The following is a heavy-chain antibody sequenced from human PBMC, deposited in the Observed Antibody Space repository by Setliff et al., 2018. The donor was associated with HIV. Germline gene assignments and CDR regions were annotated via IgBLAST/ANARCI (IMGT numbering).Heavy chain of an antibody. CDR3: AREGKFRYYYYMDV. J-gene: IGHJ6*03. D-gene: IGHD3-10*01. Sequence: VASVKVSCKASGYTFTSYAMHWVRQAPGQRLEWMGWINAGNGNTKYSQKFQGRVTITRDTSASTAYMELSSLRSEDTAVYYCAREGKFRYYYYMDVWGKGTTVT. V-gene: IGHV1-3*01. CDR2: INAGNGNT. CDR1: GYTFTSYA.